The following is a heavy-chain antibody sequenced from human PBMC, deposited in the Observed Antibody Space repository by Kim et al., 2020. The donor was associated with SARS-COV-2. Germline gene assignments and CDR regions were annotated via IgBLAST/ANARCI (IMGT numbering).Heavy chain of an antibody. D-gene: IGHD2-15*01. J-gene: IGHJ1*01. CDR1: GFTFSSYA. Sequence: GGSLRLSCAASGFTFSSYAMSWVRQAPGKGLEWVSAINAAGSDTYYADSVKGRFTISRDNSRNTLYLQMNSLRAEDTALYYFAKRGRGNNGEYWGQGTL. CDR3: AKRGRGNNGEY. V-gene: IGHV3-23*01. CDR2: INAAGSDT.